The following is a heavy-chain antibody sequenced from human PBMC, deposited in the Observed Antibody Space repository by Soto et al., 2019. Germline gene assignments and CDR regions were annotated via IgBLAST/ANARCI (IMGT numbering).Heavy chain of an antibody. Sequence: SETLSLTCAVYGGSFSAYYWSWVRQPPGKGLEWIGEIIHSESTKYNPSLKSRVTISVDTSKNQSSLKLSSVTAADTAVYYCARQRPTDGRWEFANYYGMDVWGQGTPVTVSS. CDR1: GGSFSAYY. CDR3: ARQRPTDGRWEFANYYGMDV. J-gene: IGHJ6*02. V-gene: IGHV4-34*12. D-gene: IGHD1-26*01. CDR2: IIHSEST.